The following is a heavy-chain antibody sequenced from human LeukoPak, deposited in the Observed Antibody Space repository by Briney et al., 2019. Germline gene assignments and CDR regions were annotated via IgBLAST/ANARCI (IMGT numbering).Heavy chain of an antibody. CDR3: ARDSSGWYPH. D-gene: IGHD6-19*01. CDR2: INTNTGNP. CDR1: GYTFTSYY. Sequence: VASVKVSCKASGYTFTSYYMHWVRQAPGQGLEWMGWINTNTGNPTYAQGFTGRFVFSLDTSVSTAYLQISSLKAEDTAVYYCARDSSGWYPHWGQGTLVTVSS. V-gene: IGHV7-4-1*02. J-gene: IGHJ4*02.